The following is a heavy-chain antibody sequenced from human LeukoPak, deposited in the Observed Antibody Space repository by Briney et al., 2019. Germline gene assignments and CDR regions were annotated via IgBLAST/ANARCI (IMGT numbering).Heavy chain of an antibody. V-gene: IGHV4-39*07. D-gene: IGHD3-16*02. CDR1: GDSMTSTSHF. CDR2: IYYRGST. CDR3: ARGSTQYDYVWGSYRYPLAFDI. J-gene: IGHJ3*02. Sequence: PSETLSLTCTVSGDSMTSTSHFWDWIRQPPGKGLEWIGSIYYRGSTYYNPSLKSRVTISVDTSKNQFSLKLSSVTAADTAVYYCARGSTQYDYVWGSYRYPLAFDIWGQGTMVTVSS.